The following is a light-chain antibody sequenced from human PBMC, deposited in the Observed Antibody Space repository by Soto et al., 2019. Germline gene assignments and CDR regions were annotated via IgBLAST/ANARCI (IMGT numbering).Light chain of an antibody. CDR3: SSYTSSSTYV. CDR1: SGDVGGYNS. J-gene: IGLJ1*01. V-gene: IGLV2-14*01. CDR2: EVS. Sequence: QSVLTQPPSASGSPGESVTISCTGASGDVGGYNSVSWYQQHPGKAPKLMIYEVSNRPSGVSNRFSGSKSGNTASLTISGLQAEDEAAYYCSSYTSSSTYVFRTGTTVTVL.